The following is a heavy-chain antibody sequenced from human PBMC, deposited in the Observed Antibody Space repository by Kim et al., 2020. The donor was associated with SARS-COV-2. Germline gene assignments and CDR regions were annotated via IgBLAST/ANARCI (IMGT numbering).Heavy chain of an antibody. CDR2: ISRSSSHI. Sequence: GGSLRLSCEASGFTFSSYSMNWIRQAPGKGLEWVSSISRSSSHIYYADSVKGRFTISRDNAKNSLYLQMSSLRAEDTAVYYCATRPDYTFSLHWGQGTLVTVSS. CDR3: ATRPDYTFSLH. CDR1: GFTFSSYS. D-gene: IGHD4-4*01. J-gene: IGHJ1*01. V-gene: IGHV3-21*01.